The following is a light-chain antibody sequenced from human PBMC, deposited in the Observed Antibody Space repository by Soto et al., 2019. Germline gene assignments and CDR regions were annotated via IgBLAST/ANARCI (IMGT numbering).Light chain of an antibody. V-gene: IGLV2-14*01. CDR2: DVS. J-gene: IGLJ1*01. CDR1: SSDFGGYNY. Sequence: QSVLTQPASVSGSPGQSITISCTGTSSDFGGYNYVSWYQQHPCKAPKLMIYDVSNRPSGISDRFSGSKSGNTASLTISGLQAEDEADYYCSSYTSSSTFYVFGTGTKVTVL. CDR3: SSYTSSSTFYV.